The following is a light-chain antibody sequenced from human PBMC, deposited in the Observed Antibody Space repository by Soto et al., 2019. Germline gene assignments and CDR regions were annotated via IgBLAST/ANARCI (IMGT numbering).Light chain of an antibody. V-gene: IGKV1-5*01. J-gene: IGKJ5*01. CDR2: DAS. CDR3: QQYNTDRYT. CDR1: QSISTW. Sequence: DIQMTQSPSLLSASVRDRVTITCRASQSISTWLAWYQQKPGKAPKLLIYDASILESGVPSRFSGSRSGTEFTLTISGLQPDDFATYYCQQYNTDRYTFGQGTRLEIK.